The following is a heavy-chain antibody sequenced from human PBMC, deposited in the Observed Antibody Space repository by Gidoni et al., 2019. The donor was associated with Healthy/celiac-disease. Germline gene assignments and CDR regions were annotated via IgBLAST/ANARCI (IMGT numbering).Heavy chain of an antibody. Sequence: EVQLLESGGGLVQPGGSLSLSCAASGFTFSSYAMSWVRQAPGKGLEWVSAISGSGGSTDYADSVKGRFTISRDNSKNTLYLQMNSLRAEDTAVYYCAKWGGYYDRSGYYRFDYWGQGTLVTVSS. CDR3: AKWGGYYDRSGYYRFDY. J-gene: IGHJ4*02. D-gene: IGHD3-22*01. V-gene: IGHV3-23*01. CDR1: GFTFSSYA. CDR2: ISGSGGST.